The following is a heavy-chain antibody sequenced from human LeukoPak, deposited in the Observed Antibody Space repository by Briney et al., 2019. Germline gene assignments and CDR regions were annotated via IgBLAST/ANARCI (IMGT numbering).Heavy chain of an antibody. V-gene: IGHV3-15*01. CDR3: TTSLHYYDHAFDI. CDR1: GFTFSNAW. J-gene: IGHJ3*02. Sequence: GGSLRLSCAASGFTFSNAWMSWVRQAPGKGLEWVGRIKSKTDGGTTDYAAPVKGRFTISRDDSKNTLYLQMNSLKTEDTAVYYCTTSLHYYDHAFDIWGQGTMVTVSS. D-gene: IGHD3-22*01. CDR2: IKSKTDGGTT.